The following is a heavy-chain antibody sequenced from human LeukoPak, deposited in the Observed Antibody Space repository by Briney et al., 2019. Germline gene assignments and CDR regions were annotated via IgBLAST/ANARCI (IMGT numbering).Heavy chain of an antibody. Sequence: SETLSLTCTVSGGSISSGTYYWSWIRQPAGKGLEWIGRIYPSGNTNYNPSLKSRLTISLDTSKNQFSLNLKSVTAADTAMYYCARDGVVTMELDSWGQGTLVTVSS. CDR2: IYPSGNT. CDR1: GGSISSGTYY. CDR3: ARDGVVTMELDS. J-gene: IGHJ4*02. D-gene: IGHD3-10*01. V-gene: IGHV4-61*02.